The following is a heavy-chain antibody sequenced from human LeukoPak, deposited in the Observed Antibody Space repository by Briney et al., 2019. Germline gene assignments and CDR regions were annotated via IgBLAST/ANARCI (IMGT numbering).Heavy chain of an antibody. CDR3: ARLKRSSWAGGMDFQH. CDR1: GFTFSTYG. Sequence: GGSLRLSCAASGFTFSTYGMHWVRQAPGKGLEWVAFIRYDGSNKYYADSVKGRFTISRDKSKNTVCLQMNSLRAEDTAVYYCARLKRSSWAGGMDFQHWGQGTLVTVSS. V-gene: IGHV3-30*02. D-gene: IGHD6-13*01. CDR2: IRYDGSNK. J-gene: IGHJ1*01.